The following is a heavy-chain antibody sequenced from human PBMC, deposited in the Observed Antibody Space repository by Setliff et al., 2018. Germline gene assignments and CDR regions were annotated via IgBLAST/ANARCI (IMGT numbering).Heavy chain of an antibody. V-gene: IGHV3-33*01. J-gene: IGHJ4*02. CDR3: ARGGTYRYFDY. Sequence: GGSLRLSCATSGFTFSTHAMHWARQAPGKGLDWVAMIWSDGNTTYYADSVKGRFTVSRDNSKNTLYLQMNSLRVEDTAVYYCARGGTYRYFDYWGPGTLVTVSS. CDR1: GFTFSTHA. CDR2: IWSDGNTT.